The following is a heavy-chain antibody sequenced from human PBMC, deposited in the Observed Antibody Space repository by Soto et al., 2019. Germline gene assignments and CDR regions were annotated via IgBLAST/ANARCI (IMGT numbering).Heavy chain of an antibody. D-gene: IGHD1-26*01. Sequence: GGSMRLGCAASGFTFRSQWMHGVRQAPGKGLEWVSRIDVTDRSTSYADSVKGRFTVSRDNANNTLYLQMNSLRAEDTAVYYCTRGKYSGSYYFDYWGQGTLVTVSS. CDR1: GFTFRSQW. V-gene: IGHV3-74*01. CDR2: IDVTDRST. CDR3: TRGKYSGSYYFDY. J-gene: IGHJ4*02.